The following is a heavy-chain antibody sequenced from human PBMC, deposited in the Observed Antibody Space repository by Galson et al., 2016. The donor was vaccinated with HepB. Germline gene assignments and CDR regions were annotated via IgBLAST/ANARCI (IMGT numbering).Heavy chain of an antibody. D-gene: IGHD6-25*01. J-gene: IGHJ3*02. CDR1: GFSLSTGGMC. Sequence: PALVKPTQTLTLTCTFSGFSLSTGGMCVSWIRQPPGKALEWLALIDWDDDKYYSTSLKTRLTISKDTSKNQVVLTMTNMDPVDTATYYCAWQKPATVNAFDIWGQGTMVTVSS. CDR2: IDWDDDK. V-gene: IGHV2-70*01. CDR3: AWQKPATVNAFDI.